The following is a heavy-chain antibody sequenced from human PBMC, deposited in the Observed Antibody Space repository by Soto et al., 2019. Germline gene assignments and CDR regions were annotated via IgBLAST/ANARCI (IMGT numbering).Heavy chain of an antibody. D-gene: IGHD3-10*01. CDR2: IIPIFGTA. CDR3: ASTTPGSGSYYNEYWFDP. J-gene: IGHJ5*02. CDR1: GGTFSSYA. Sequence: GASVKVSCKASGGTFSSYAISWVRQAPGQGLEWMGGIIPIFGTANYAQKFQGRVTITADESTSTAYMELSSLRSEDTAVYYCASTTPGSGSYYNEYWFDPWGQGTLVTVSS. V-gene: IGHV1-69*13.